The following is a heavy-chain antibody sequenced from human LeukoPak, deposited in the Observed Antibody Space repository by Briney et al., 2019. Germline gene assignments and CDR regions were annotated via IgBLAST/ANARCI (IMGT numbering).Heavy chain of an antibody. J-gene: IGHJ4*02. D-gene: IGHD1-26*01. CDR3: ARESWDDYGDY. CDR2: ISSSSSYI. V-gene: IGHV3-21*01. CDR1: GFTFSSYS. Sequence: IPGGSQRLSSAASGFTFSSYSMNWVRQAPGKGLEWVSSISSSSSYIYYADSVKGRFTISRDNAKNSLYLQMNSLRAEDTAVYYCARESWDDYGDYWGQGTLVTVSS.